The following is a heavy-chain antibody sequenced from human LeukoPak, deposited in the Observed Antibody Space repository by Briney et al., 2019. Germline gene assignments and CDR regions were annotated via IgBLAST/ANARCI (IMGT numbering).Heavy chain of an antibody. J-gene: IGHJ4*02. Sequence: ASVKVSCKASGYTFTSYYMHWVRQAPGQGLEWMGIVNPCGGSTSYAQKFQGRVTMIRDTSTSPVYMELSSLSSEDPAVYYCARAPLPDSCGYCLGSFDYWGEATLVGVS. CDR2: VNPCGGST. V-gene: IGHV1-46*01. CDR3: ARAPLPDSCGYCLGSFDY. CDR1: GYTFTSYY. D-gene: IGHD3-22*01.